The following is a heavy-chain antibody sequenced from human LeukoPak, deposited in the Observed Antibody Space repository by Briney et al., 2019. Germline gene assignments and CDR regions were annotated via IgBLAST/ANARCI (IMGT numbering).Heavy chain of an antibody. V-gene: IGHV3-9*01. D-gene: IGHD6-13*01. CDR3: AKDHKYRIAAAGRGWYFDY. CDR2: ISCNSGSI. Sequence: GRSLRLSCAASGFTFDDYAMHWVRQAPGKGLEWVSGISCNSGSIGYADSVKGPFTISRDNAKNSLYLQMNSLRAEDTALYYCAKDHKYRIAAAGRGWYFDYWGQGTLVTVSS. J-gene: IGHJ4*02. CDR1: GFTFDDYA.